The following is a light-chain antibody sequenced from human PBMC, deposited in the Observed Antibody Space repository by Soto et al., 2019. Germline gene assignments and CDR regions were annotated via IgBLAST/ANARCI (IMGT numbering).Light chain of an antibody. V-gene: IGKV1-5*01. CDR3: QQYNSYSYT. J-gene: IGKJ2*01. CDR1: QSISSW. Sequence: DIQMPQSPSTLSASVGDRVTITCRASQSISSWLAWYQQKPGKAPKVLIYDASSLESGVPSRFSGSGSGTEFTLTISSLQPDDFATYYCQQYNSYSYTFGQGTKVDIK. CDR2: DAS.